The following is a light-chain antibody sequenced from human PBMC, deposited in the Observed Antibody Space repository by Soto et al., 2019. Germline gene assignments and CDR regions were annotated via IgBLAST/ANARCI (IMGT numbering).Light chain of an antibody. V-gene: IGKV1-27*01. Sequence: DVQMTQSPSSLSASVGDRVTITCRASQSIRNYVAWYQQKPGEVPKLLIYAASTLQSGVPSRFSGSGSETEFTLTISSLQPEDFGTYYCQRYNGAPRTFGQGTKV. CDR3: QRYNGAPRT. CDR2: AAS. CDR1: QSIRNY. J-gene: IGKJ1*01.